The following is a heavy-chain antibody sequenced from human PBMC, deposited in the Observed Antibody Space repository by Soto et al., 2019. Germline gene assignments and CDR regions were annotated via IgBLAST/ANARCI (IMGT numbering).Heavy chain of an antibody. D-gene: IGHD3-10*01. Sequence: QPGGSLRLSCTSSTISINVHGIQWVRQAPAKGLEWLAFISNDGRVQYYADSVKGRFAISRDYSKNTLYLQMNSLRAEDTAVYYCAKPVTMVRGFMGIRTVDAFDIWGQGTLVTVS. CDR2: ISNDGRVQ. CDR3: AKPVTMVRGFMGIRTVDAFDI. V-gene: IGHV3-30*18. CDR1: TISINVHG. J-gene: IGHJ3*02.